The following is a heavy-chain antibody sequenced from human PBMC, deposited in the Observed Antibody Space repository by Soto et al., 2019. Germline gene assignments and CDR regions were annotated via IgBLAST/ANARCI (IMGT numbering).Heavy chain of an antibody. J-gene: IGHJ4*02. V-gene: IGHV1-2*06. CDR3: AREGSHSSSQPFDY. CDR2: INPNTGDT. Sequence: QVQLVQSGAEVRKPGASVKVSCRASGYTFTDYHIHWVRQAPGQGLEWLARINPNTGDTNSAQNFQGRVSVTWDSSTSTAYMELSSLRSDDTAAYYCAREGSHSSSQPFDYWGQGTLVTVSS. D-gene: IGHD6-6*01. CDR1: GYTFTDYH.